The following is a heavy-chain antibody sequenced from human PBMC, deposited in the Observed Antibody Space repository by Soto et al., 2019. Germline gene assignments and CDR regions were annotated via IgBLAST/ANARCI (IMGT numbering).Heavy chain of an antibody. Sequence: PRLSCAASGFTLSSYVLSWVRQAPGKGLERVSSISGSGGVTYYADSVKGRFTISRDNPKNTLYLQMNSLRAEDTAVYYCAKVGQYCSSTSCPNDYWGQGTLVTVSS. D-gene: IGHD2-2*01. V-gene: IGHV3-23*01. J-gene: IGHJ4*02. CDR2: ISGSGGVT. CDR3: AKVGQYCSSTSCPNDY. CDR1: GFTLSSYV.